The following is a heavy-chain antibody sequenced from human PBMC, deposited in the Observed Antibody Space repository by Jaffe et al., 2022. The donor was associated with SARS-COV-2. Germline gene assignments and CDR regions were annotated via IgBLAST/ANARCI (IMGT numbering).Heavy chain of an antibody. D-gene: IGHD5-12*01. CDR2: IYYSGST. CDR1: GGSISSSSYY. J-gene: IGHJ4*02. CDR3: ARDSGSTSLRRRVSGPFDY. Sequence: QLQLQESGPGLVKPSETLSLTCTVSGGSISSSSYYWGWIRQPPGKGLEWIGSIYYSGSTYYNPSLKSRVTISVDTSKNQFSLKLSSVTAADTAVYYCARDSGSTSLRRRVSGPFDYWGQGTLVTVSS. V-gene: IGHV4-39*02.